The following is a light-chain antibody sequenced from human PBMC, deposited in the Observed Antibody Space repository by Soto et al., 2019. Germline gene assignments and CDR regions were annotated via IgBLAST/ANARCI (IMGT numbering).Light chain of an antibody. CDR1: SSDVGGYNY. CDR2: DVS. J-gene: IGLJ1*01. CDR3: CSFSGGPYV. V-gene: IGLV2-11*01. Sequence: QSVLTQPRSVSGSPGQSVTISCTGTSSDVGGYNYVSWYQQHPGKAPKLMISDVSKRPSGVPDRFSGSKSGNTASLTISGHQAEDEAHYYCCSFSGGPYVFGTGTKVTVL.